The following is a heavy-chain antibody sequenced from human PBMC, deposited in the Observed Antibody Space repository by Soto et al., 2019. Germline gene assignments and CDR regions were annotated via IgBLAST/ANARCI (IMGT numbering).Heavy chain of an antibody. D-gene: IGHD2-21*02. J-gene: IGHJ4*02. CDR1: GYTFTSHG. CDR3: AKNIGTASACDRSFDY. CDR2: ISAYNGNT. V-gene: IGHV1-18*01. Sequence: ASVKVSCKASGYTFTSHGIGWVRQAPGQGLEWMGWISAYNGNTNYAQKLQGRVTMTTDTSTSTAYMELRSLRSDDTAVYYCAKNIGTASACDRSFDYWGQGTLVTVSS.